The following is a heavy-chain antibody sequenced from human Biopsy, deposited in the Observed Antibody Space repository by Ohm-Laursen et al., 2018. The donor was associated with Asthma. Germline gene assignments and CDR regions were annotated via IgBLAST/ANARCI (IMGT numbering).Heavy chain of an antibody. CDR2: IYYSGRT. V-gene: IGHV4-39*02. CDR3: ARAVSSSSYWYFDL. CDR1: GDAMSTSGSY. D-gene: IGHD6-6*01. Sequence: TLSLTCIVSGDAMSTSGSYWGWISQSPGKGLEWIGSIYYSGRTYYNPSLESRVTISADTSKNHFSLKVTSVTAADTAVYYCARAVSSSSYWYFDLWGRGDLVTVSS. J-gene: IGHJ2*01.